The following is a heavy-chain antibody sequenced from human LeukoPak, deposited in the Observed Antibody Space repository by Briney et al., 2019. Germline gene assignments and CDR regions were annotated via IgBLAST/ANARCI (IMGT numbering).Heavy chain of an antibody. J-gene: IGHJ4*02. CDR1: NGSINTYY. Sequence: SEPLSLTCTVSNGSINTYYWSWIRQFPGKGLEWIGYIYDTGATNRNPSLRSRVTISIDTSKNQFPLELTSVTAADTAVYYCARDLSLPYCGTNCYSGFDYWGQGILVTVSS. CDR2: IYDTGAT. V-gene: IGHV4-59*01. D-gene: IGHD2-15*01. CDR3: ARDLSLPYCGTNCYSGFDY.